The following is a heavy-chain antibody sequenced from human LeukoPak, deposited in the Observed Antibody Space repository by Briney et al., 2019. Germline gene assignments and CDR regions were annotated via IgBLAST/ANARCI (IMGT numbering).Heavy chain of an antibody. CDR1: GFTFSSYA. V-gene: IGHV3-23*01. J-gene: IGHJ3*02. Sequence: GGSLRLSCAASGFTFSSYAMSWVRQAPGKGLEWVSAISGSGGSTYYADSVKGRFTISRDNSKNTLYLQMNSLRAEDTAVYYCAKDSWELRLEGDAFDIWGQGTMVTVSS. CDR2: ISGSGGST. CDR3: AKDSWELRLEGDAFDI. D-gene: IGHD1-26*01.